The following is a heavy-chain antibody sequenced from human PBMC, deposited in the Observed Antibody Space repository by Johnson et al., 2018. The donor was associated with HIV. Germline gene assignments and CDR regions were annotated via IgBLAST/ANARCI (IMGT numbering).Heavy chain of an antibody. CDR3: AKDGAFDI. CDR2: ISYDGRNK. CDR1: GFTFSNYA. J-gene: IGHJ3*02. Sequence: QVQLVESGGGVVQPGRSLRLSCAASGFTFSNYAIHWVRQAPGKGLEWVAVISYDGRNKYYADSVKGRFTISRDSSKNTLFLQMNSLRADDTAVYYCAKDGAFDIWGQGTLVTVSS. V-gene: IGHV3-30*14.